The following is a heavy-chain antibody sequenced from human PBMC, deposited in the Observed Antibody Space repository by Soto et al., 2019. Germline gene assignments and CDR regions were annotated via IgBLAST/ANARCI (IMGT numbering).Heavy chain of an antibody. J-gene: IGHJ5*02. CDR2: INSAGSTT. CDR1: EFTFSDYW. D-gene: IGHD5-18*01. Sequence: EVQLVESGGGLVQPGGSLRLSCATSEFTFSDYWMHWVRQAPGKGLVWVSRINSAGSTTNYADSVKGRFTVSRDNAKNTLYLQMNSLRADDTAVYYCARGGLWVYWLGPWGQGTLVTVSS. V-gene: IGHV3-74*01. CDR3: ARGGLWVYWLGP.